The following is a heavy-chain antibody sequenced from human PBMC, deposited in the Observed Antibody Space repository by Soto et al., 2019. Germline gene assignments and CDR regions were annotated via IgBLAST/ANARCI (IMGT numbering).Heavy chain of an antibody. CDR1: GADINTYC. CDR2: IYTSASI. CDR3: ARDREAGYNFYYGMDV. D-gene: IGHD6-19*01. J-gene: IGHJ6*02. Sequence: PSETLSLTCIVSGADINTYCWTWMREPAGKGLEWIGRIYTSASINYNPSLKGRVTLSVDTSTNQVSLRLASVTAADTAIYYCARDREAGYNFYYGMDVWGQGTTVTVSS. V-gene: IGHV4-4*07.